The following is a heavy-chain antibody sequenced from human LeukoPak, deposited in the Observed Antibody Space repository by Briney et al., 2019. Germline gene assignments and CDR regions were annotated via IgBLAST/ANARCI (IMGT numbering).Heavy chain of an antibody. Sequence: GGSLRLSCAASGFTFSSYAMSWVRQAPGKGLEWVSAISGSGGSTYYADSVKGRFTISRDNSKNTLYLQMNSLGAEDTAVYYCAKVGEMYYYDSSGLYYFDYWGQGTLVTVSS. CDR2: ISGSGGST. V-gene: IGHV3-23*01. J-gene: IGHJ4*02. CDR3: AKVGEMYYYDSSGLYYFDY. CDR1: GFTFSSYA. D-gene: IGHD3-22*01.